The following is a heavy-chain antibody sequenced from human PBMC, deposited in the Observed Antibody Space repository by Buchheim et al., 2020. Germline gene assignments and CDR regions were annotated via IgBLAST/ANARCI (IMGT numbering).Heavy chain of an antibody. CDR1: GFNFSTYA. D-gene: IGHD3-10*01. J-gene: IGHJ5*02. CDR2: FSGSGGGT. Sequence: EVQLLESGGGLVQPGGSLRLSCAASGFNFSTYAMSWVRQAPGKRLEWVSAFSGSGGGTYYTDSVKGRFTISRDNSKNTLYLQMSSLRAEDTAVYYCARDQGSGVKGRFDPWGQGTL. V-gene: IGHV3-23*01. CDR3: ARDQGSGVKGRFDP.